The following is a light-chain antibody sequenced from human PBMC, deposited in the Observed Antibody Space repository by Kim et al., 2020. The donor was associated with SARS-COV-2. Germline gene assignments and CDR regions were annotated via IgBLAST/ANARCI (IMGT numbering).Light chain of an antibody. CDR2: GAS. Sequence: SVSPGERATLSCSASQSVSSNLAWYQQKPGQAPRLLIYGASTRATGIPARFSGSGSGTEFTLTISSLQSEDFAVYYCQQYNNWPPGFGQGTKLEI. V-gene: IGKV3-15*01. CDR3: QQYNNWPPG. J-gene: IGKJ2*03. CDR1: QSVSSN.